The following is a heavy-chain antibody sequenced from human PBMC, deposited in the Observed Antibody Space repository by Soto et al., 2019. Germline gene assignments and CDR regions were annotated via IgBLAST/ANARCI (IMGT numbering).Heavy chain of an antibody. CDR1: GCSISTSNW. Sequence: PSETLSLTCAVSGCSISTSNWWSWVRQHPGKGLEWIGYIYYSGSTYYNPSLKSRVTISVDASKNQFSLKLSSVTAADTAVYYCARGPSIWGQGTLVTVSS. CDR2: IYYSGST. CDR3: ARGPSI. J-gene: IGHJ4*02. V-gene: IGHV4-31*11.